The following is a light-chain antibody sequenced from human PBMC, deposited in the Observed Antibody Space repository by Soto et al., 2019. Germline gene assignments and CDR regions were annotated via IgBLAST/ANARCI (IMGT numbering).Light chain of an antibody. CDR1: QSVNSM. CDR2: GAS. CDR3: QKSNELPLP. Sequence: EIVVTQSPAPLSVSPGERATLSCRASQSVNSMLAWYQQKPGQAPRPLIYGASTRATGIPARFSGSGSGTEFTLTISSLQSEDFAVYYCQKSNELPLPFCGGTKV. V-gene: IGKV3-15*01. J-gene: IGKJ4*01.